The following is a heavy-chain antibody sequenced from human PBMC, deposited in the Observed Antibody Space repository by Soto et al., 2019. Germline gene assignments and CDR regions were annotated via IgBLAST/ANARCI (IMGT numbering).Heavy chain of an antibody. Sequence: QVQLQESGPGLVKPSETLSLTCTVSGDSVRSGIYYWSWIRQTPGKRLELIGFIDYSGSTNHNPSLKSRVTISIDTSKNQFSLKLKSVTAADTAVYYCARVGYHSSDYLSKWFDPWGQGTLVTVSS. D-gene: IGHD3-22*01. CDR3: ARVGYHSSDYLSKWFDP. CDR2: IDYSGST. V-gene: IGHV4-61*01. J-gene: IGHJ5*02. CDR1: GDSVRSGIYY.